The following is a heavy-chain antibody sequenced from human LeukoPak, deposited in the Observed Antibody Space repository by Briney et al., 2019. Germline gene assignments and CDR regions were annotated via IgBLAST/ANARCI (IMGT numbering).Heavy chain of an antibody. V-gene: IGHV3-30*04. CDR2: ISYDGSNK. CDR1: GFTFSGYA. CDR3: ARGIFGDILTGTTH. Sequence: GGSLRLSCAASGFTFSGYAMHWVRQAPGKGLEWVAVISYDGSNKYYADSVKGRFTISRDNSKSTLYLQMNSLRAEGTAVYYCARGIFGDILTGTTHWGQGTLVTVSS. D-gene: IGHD3-9*01. J-gene: IGHJ4*02.